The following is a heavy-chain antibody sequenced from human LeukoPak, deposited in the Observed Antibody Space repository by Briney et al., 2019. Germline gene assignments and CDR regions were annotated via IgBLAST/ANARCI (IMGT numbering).Heavy chain of an antibody. Sequence: GGSLRLSCAASGFTFSSNGIHWVRQAPGKGLEWVAFIRNDGSNKYYADSVKGRFTISRDNSKNTLYLQMNSLRAEDTAVYYCAKDSGYSYVIYYWGQGTLVTASS. V-gene: IGHV3-30*02. CDR3: AKDSGYSYVIYY. CDR2: IRNDGSNK. J-gene: IGHJ4*02. CDR1: GFTFSSNG. D-gene: IGHD5-18*01.